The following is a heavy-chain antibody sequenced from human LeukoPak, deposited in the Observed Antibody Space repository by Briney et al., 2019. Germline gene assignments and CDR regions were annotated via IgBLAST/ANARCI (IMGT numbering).Heavy chain of an antibody. V-gene: IGHV1-69*06. CDR3: ARPKQWLGTYNWFDP. J-gene: IGHJ5*02. CDR1: TYAFTNYD. Sequence: SVKVSCKASTYAFTNYDISWVRQATGQGLEWMGGIIPIFGTANYAQKFQGRVTITADKSTSTAYMELSSLRSEDTAVYYCARPKQWLGTYNWFDPWGQGTLVTVSS. CDR2: IIPIFGTA. D-gene: IGHD6-19*01.